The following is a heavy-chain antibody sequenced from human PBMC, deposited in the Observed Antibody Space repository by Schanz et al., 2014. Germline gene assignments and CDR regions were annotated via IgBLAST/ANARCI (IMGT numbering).Heavy chain of an antibody. CDR3: ARDGEAAAGCDY. J-gene: IGHJ4*03. D-gene: IGHD6-13*01. CDR2: INPSGGST. CDR1: GYTFTSYY. V-gene: IGHV1-46*03. Sequence: QVQLVQSGAEVKKPGASVKVSCKASGYTFTSYYMHWVRQAPGQGLEWMGIINPSGGSTSYAQKFQGRVTMTRDTSTSTVYMELSSLRSEDTAVYYCARDGEAAAGCDYWGQGTTVTDSS.